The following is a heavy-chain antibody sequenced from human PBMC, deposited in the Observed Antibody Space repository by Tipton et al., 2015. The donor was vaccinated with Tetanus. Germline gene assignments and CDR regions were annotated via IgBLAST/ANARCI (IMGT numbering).Heavy chain of an antibody. Sequence: TLSLTCTVSGASITSDEYYWSWIRQSPGRGLESIGYVLNIARTNYNPSLRSRVTMSVDTSKNQFYLQLSSVTAADTAVYFCARASQRPFEFWGQGTLVAVSS. J-gene: IGHJ4*02. CDR1: GASITSDEYY. D-gene: IGHD5-18*01. CDR2: VLNIART. CDR3: ARASQRPFEF. V-gene: IGHV4-61*08.